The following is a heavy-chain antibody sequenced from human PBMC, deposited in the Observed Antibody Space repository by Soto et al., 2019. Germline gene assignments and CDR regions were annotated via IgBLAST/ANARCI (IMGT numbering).Heavy chain of an antibody. CDR2: INPNGGST. V-gene: IGHV1-46*01. Sequence: QVQLVQSGAEVKRPGASVKVSCKASGYTFTTYYMHWVRQAPGQGLEWLGIINPNGGSTTYAQKFQGRVTMTRYTSTSTVCLELSSLRSEATAVYYCARAGYCSGGTCFHGNCDYWGQGNLVTVSA. CDR1: GYTFTTYY. D-gene: IGHD2-15*01. CDR3: ARAGYCSGGTCFHGNCDY. J-gene: IGHJ4*02.